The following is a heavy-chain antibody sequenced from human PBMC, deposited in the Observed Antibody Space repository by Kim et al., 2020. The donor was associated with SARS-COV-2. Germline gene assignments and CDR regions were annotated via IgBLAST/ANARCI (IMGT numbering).Heavy chain of an antibody. V-gene: IGHV1-2*06. CDR3: AREGISIVRGGNGELDY. CDR2: INPNSGGT. D-gene: IGHD3-10*01. J-gene: IGHJ4*02. Sequence: ASVKVSCKASGYTFIGYYIHWVRQAPGQGLEWMGRINPNSGGTTYAQKLQGRVTLTRDTSTKTAYMEVNRLTSDDTAVYYCAREGISIVRGGNGELDYWGQGTLDTVSS. CDR1: GYTFIGYY.